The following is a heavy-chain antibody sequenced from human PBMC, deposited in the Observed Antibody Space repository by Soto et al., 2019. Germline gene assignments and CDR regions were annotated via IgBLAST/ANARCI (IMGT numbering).Heavy chain of an antibody. CDR2: ISGSGGST. CDR3: AKENGYSSSWFEFDY. Sequence: EVQLLESGGGLVQPGGSLRLSCAASGFTFSSYAMSWVRQAPGKGLEWVSAISGSGGSTYYADSVKGRFTISRDNSKNTRYLQMNSMRAEDTAVYYCAKENGYSSSWFEFDYWGQGTLVTVSS. CDR1: GFTFSSYA. D-gene: IGHD6-13*01. J-gene: IGHJ4*02. V-gene: IGHV3-23*01.